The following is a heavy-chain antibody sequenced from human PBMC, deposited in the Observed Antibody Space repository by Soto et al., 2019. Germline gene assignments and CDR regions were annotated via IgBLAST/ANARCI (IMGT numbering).Heavy chain of an antibody. D-gene: IGHD3-3*01. CDR3: AKGHDFGSGYSYYYGMYV. CDR2: ISGSGDST. Sequence: EVQLLESGGGLVQPGGSLRLSCTASGFTFNNHAMNWVRLAPGKGLEWVSGISGSGDSTSYGASVRGRFTISRDNFKNTLYRGMNSLIADDTAVYICAKGHDFGSGYSYYYGMYVWGQGTTVTVSS. CDR1: GFTFNNHA. V-gene: IGHV3-23*01. J-gene: IGHJ6*02.